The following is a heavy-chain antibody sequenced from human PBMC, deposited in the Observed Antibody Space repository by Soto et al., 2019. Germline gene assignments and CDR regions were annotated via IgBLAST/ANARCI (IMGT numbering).Heavy chain of an antibody. V-gene: IGHV4-61*01. CDR1: GGSVSSGNYY. D-gene: IGHD3-22*01. Sequence: QVQLQESGPGLVKPSETLSLTCTVSGGSVSSGNYYWSWIRQPPGKGLEWIGYFYYTGSTSSNPSHQRRVTISIAASKTQFSLRLSSVTAADTAVYYCARSMYYSDGSNYSPFDYWGQGTLVTVSS. CDR2: FYYTGST. CDR3: ARSMYYSDGSNYSPFDY. J-gene: IGHJ4*02.